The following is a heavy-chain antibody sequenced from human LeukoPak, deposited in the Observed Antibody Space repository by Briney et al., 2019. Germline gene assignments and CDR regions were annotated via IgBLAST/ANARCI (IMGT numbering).Heavy chain of an antibody. Sequence: SETLSLTCTVSGGSISSTTYYWGWIRQPPGKGLEWIGSVYYRGNTYYNPSLKSRVTISVDTSKNQFSLKLSSVTAADTAVYYCARGPGTSGLSYYFDSWGQGTLVTVSS. CDR2: VYYRGNT. CDR3: ARGPGTSGLSYYFDS. D-gene: IGHD1-26*01. J-gene: IGHJ4*02. V-gene: IGHV4-39*07. CDR1: GGSISSTTYY.